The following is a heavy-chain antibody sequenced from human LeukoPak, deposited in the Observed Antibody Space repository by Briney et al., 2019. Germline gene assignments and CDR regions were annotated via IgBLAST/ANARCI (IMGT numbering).Heavy chain of an antibody. D-gene: IGHD4-23*01. V-gene: IGHV3-48*03. CDR2: ISSSGNTM. J-gene: IGHJ4*02. Sequence: GGSLRLSCAASGFTFSSYEMNWVRQAPGKGLEWVSYISSSGNTMSYADSVKGRFTISRDNAKNSLYLQMNSLRAEDTAVYYCARQKNWHYGGKGSGFDYWGQGTLVTVSS. CDR3: ARQKNWHYGGKGSGFDY. CDR1: GFTFSSYE.